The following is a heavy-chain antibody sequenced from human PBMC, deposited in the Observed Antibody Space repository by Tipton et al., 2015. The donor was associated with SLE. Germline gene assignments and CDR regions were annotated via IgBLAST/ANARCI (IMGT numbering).Heavy chain of an antibody. D-gene: IGHD4-17*01. CDR1: GFTVSSNY. Sequence: SLRLSCAASGFTVSSNYMSWVRQAPGKGLEWVSVIYSGGNTYYADSVKGRFTISRDNSKNTLYLQMNSLRAEDTAVYYCARGGNYGVEYYYGMYVWGQGTTVSVSS. J-gene: IGHJ6*02. CDR3: ARGGNYGVEYYYGMYV. V-gene: IGHV3-53*05. CDR2: IYSGGNT.